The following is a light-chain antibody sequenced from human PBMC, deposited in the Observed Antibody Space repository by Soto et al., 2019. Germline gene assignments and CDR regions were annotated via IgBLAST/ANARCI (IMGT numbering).Light chain of an antibody. CDR1: QNINKW. CDR2: EAS. J-gene: IGKJ1*01. V-gene: IGKV1-5*03. Sequence: DIQMTQSPSTLSASVGDRVTITCRASQNINKWLAWYQQKPGKAPKLLIYEASTLEGGVPSRFSGSGSGTEFTLTISSLQPDDFATYWCQQYKSYSTFGQWTKMDIK. CDR3: QQYKSYST.